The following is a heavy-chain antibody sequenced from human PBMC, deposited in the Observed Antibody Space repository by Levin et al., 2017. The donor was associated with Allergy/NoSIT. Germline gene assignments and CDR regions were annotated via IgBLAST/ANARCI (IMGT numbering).Heavy chain of an antibody. Sequence: SVKVSCKASGGTFSSYAISWVRQAPGQGLEWMGGIIPIFGTANYAQKFQGRVTITADKSTSTAYMELSSLRSEDTAVYYCARDRGSGQSKYRSPAGMDGWGQGTTVTVSS. CDR1: GGTFSSYA. D-gene: IGHD2/OR15-2a*01. CDR3: ARDRGSGQSKYRSPAGMDG. V-gene: IGHV1-69*06. CDR2: IIPIFGTA. J-gene: IGHJ6*02.